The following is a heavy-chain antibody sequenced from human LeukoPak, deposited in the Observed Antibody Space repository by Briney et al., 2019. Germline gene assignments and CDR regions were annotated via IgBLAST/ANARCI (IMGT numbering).Heavy chain of an antibody. CDR3: ARSHLYYYYYMDV. V-gene: IGHV3-11*04. J-gene: IGHJ6*03. Sequence: PSETLSLTCAVYGGSFSGYYWSWIRQPPGKGLEWVSYISSSSSTIYYADSVKGRFTISRDNAKNSLYLQMNSLRAEDTAVYYCARSHLYYYYYMDVWGKGTTVTVSS. CDR1: GGSFSGYY. CDR2: ISSSSSTI.